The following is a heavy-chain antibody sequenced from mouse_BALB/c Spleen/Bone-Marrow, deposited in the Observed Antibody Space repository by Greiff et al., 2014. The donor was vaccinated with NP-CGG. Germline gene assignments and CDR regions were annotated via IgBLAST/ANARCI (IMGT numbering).Heavy chain of an antibody. V-gene: IGHV5-4*02. CDR2: ISDGGNYS. J-gene: IGHJ4*01. D-gene: IGHD2-10*02. Sequence: DVKLVESGGGLVKPGGSLKLSCAASGFTFSDYYIYWLRQTPEKGLEWVATISDGGNYSYYPDSVKGRFTISRDNAKNNLYLQMSSLKSEDTAMYYCARSRMRYGAMDYWGQGTSVTVFS. CDR1: GFTFSDYY. CDR3: ARSRMRYGAMDY.